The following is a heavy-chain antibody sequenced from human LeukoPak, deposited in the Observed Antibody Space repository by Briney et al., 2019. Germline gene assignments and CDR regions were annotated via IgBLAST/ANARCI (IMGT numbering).Heavy chain of an antibody. V-gene: IGHV1-2*02. Sequence: GASVKVSCKASGYTFTGYYMHWVRQAPGQGLEWMGWINPNSGGTKYAQKFQGRVTMTRDTSISTAYMELSRLRSDDTAVYYCADESGLKWLADWGQGTLVTVSS. J-gene: IGHJ4*02. CDR2: INPNSGGT. CDR1: GYTFTGYY. D-gene: IGHD6-19*01. CDR3: ADESGLKWLAD.